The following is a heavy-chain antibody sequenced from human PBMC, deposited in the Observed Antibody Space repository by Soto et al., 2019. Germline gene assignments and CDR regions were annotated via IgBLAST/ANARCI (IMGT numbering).Heavy chain of an antibody. J-gene: IGHJ3*02. CDR2: IYWDDDK. CDR1: GISLSTDAVG. D-gene: IGHD5-12*01. Sequence: QITLKESGPTLVKPTQTLTLTCTFSGISLSTDAVGVVWIRQPPGKALEWLALIYWDDDKRYSPSLKSRLTIIKDTSKNQVVLTMTNMDPVDTATYYCAHRGEVATIISDAFDIWGPGTSVTVSS. V-gene: IGHV2-5*02. CDR3: AHRGEVATIISDAFDI.